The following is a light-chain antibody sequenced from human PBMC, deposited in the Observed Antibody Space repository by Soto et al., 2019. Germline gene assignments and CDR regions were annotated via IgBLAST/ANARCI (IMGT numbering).Light chain of an antibody. J-gene: IGKJ2*01. CDR1: QSVSGN. CDR2: GAS. CDR3: QHYNKWPFT. V-gene: IGKV3-15*01. Sequence: EIVMTQSPATLPVSPGERVTVSCRASQSVSGNLAWYQQKPGQAPRLLIYGASTRATGIPGRFSGSGSGTEFTLTISSLQSEDLAVYVCQHYNKWPFTFGQGTKLEIK.